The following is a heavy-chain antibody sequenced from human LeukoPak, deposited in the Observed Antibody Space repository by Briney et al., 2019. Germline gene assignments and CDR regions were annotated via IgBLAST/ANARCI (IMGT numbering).Heavy chain of an antibody. Sequence: GSLRLSCAASGFTFSSYSMNWVRQAPGKGLEWVSSISSSGNYIYYADSAKGRFIISRDNAKSSLYLQMNSLRAEDTAVYYCARDPWGAAAFDIWGQGTMVTVSS. J-gene: IGHJ3*02. V-gene: IGHV3-21*06. CDR1: GFTFSSYS. CDR2: ISSSGNYI. D-gene: IGHD3-16*01. CDR3: ARDPWGAAAFDI.